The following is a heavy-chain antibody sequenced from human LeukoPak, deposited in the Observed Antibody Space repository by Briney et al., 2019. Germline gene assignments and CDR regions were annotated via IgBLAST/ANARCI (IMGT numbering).Heavy chain of an antibody. CDR1: GYTFTSYY. CDR2: INPSGGST. D-gene: IGHD3-16*01. V-gene: IGHV1-46*01. J-gene: IGHJ6*03. Sequence: ASVKVSCKASGYTFTSYYMHWVRQAPGQGLEWMGIINPSGGSTSYAQKFQGRVTMTRDMSTSTVYMELSSLRSEDTAVYYCARARLGYYMDVWGKGTTVTVSS. CDR3: ARARLGYYMDV.